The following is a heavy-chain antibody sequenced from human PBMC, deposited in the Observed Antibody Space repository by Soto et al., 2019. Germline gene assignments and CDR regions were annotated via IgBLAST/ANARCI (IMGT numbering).Heavy chain of an antibody. CDR3: ARDYADIAVAGIPLLAH. V-gene: IGHV1-3*01. Sequence: QVQLVQSGAEVKKPGASVNVSCKASGFTFTKYAMHWVRQAPGQRLAWMGWINAGNGNTRYSQRLQGRVTISRDTAASTVYMDLSSLRSEDTAVYYCARDYADIAVAGIPLLAHWGQGTLVTVSS. D-gene: IGHD6-19*01. CDR2: INAGNGNT. J-gene: IGHJ4*01. CDR1: GFTFTKYA.